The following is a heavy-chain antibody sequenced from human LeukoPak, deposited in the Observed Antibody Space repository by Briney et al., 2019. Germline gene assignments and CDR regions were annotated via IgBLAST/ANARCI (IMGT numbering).Heavy chain of an antibody. CDR1: GFTFSSYW. J-gene: IGHJ4*02. CDR3: TTDRRWLPDNFDY. D-gene: IGHD5-24*01. CDR2: IKGDATES. Sequence: GGSLRLSCAASGFTFSSYWMTWIRQAPGKGLEWVAHIKGDATESRSADSVKGRFTISRDNTKNSLFLQLNSLRAEDTAVYYCTTDRRWLPDNFDYWGQGTLVTVSS. V-gene: IGHV3-7*03.